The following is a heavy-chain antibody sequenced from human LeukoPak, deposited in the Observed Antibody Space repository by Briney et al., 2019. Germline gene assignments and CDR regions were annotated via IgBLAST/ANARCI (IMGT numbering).Heavy chain of an antibody. V-gene: IGHV1-18*01. CDR2: ISAYNGNT. Sequence: ASVKVSCKASGGTFSSYAISWVRQAPGQGLEWMGWISAYNGNTNYAQKLQGRVTMTTDTSTSTAYMELRSLRSDDTAVYYCARSPGGGYLRWFDPWGQGTLVTVSS. CDR3: ARSPGGGYLRWFDP. CDR1: GGTFSSYA. J-gene: IGHJ5*02. D-gene: IGHD1-26*01.